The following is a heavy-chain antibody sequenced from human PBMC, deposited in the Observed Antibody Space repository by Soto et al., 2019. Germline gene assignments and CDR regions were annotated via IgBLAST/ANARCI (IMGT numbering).Heavy chain of an antibody. CDR3: ARRRYYYYGMDV. J-gene: IGHJ6*02. Sequence: QVQLVESGGGLVKPGGSLRLSCEASGFTFSDYYMNWLRQAPGKGLECVSYISSSGSTIYYADSLKGRFTISRDNAKNSLYLQMNSLRAEDTAVYYCARRRYYYYGMDVWGQGTTVTVSS. V-gene: IGHV3-11*01. CDR1: GFTFSDYY. CDR2: ISSSGSTI.